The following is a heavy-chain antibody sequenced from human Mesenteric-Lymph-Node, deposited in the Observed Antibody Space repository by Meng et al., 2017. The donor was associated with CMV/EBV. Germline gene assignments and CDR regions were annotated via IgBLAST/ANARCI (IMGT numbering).Heavy chain of an antibody. CDR3: ARHPRGGYPYYRAPYFDY. CDR2: IYYSGST. J-gene: IGHJ4*02. D-gene: IGHD3-22*01. CDR1: RGSVNRGSYY. Sequence: SETLSLTCTVSRGSVNRGSYYWSWIRQPPGKGLEWIGYIYYSGSTNYNPSLKSRVTISLDTSKNQFSLKLSSVTAADTAVYYCARHPRGGYPYYRAPYFDYWGQGTLVTVSS. V-gene: IGHV4-61*01.